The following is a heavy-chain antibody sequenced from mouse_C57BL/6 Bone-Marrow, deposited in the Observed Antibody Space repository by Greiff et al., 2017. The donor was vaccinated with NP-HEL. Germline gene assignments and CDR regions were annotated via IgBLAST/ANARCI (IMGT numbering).Heavy chain of an antibody. J-gene: IGHJ3*01. CDR3: TSPFAY. V-gene: IGHV1-15*01. Sequence: VQLQQSGAELVRPGASVTLSCKASGYTFTDYEMHWVKQTPVHGLEWIGAIDPETGGTAYNQKFKGKAILTAAKSSSTAYMELRSLTSEDSAVYYCTSPFAYWGQGTLVTVSA. CDR2: IDPETGGT. CDR1: GYTFTDYE.